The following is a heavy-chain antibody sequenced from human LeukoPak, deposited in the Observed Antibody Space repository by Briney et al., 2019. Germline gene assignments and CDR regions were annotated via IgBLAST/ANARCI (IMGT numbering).Heavy chain of an antibody. CDR1: GFSLTTSDVG. CDR2: IYWDDDK. CDR3: AHNGYIYCYCSCYS. V-gene: IGHV2-5*02. J-gene: IGHJ3*02. D-gene: IGHD5-18*01. Sequence: SGPTLLNPTQTLTLTCTFCGFSLTTSDVGVSWIRQPQGKALEWGALIYWDDDKYYSPSLKSRLIITKDTSKKQVVLTITNMDPLYTGTYYCAHNGYIYCYCSCYSWGQGTMVTVSS.